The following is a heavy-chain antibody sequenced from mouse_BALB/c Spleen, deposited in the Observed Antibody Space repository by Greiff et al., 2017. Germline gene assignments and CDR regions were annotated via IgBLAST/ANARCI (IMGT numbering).Heavy chain of an antibody. CDR3: ARGRYGNYVWYFDV. CDR2: INPSNGRT. Sequence: QVQLQQPGAELVKPGASVKLSCKASGYTFTSYWMHWVKQRPGQGLEWIGEINPSNGRTNYNEKFKSKATLTVDKSSSTAYMQLSSLTSEDSAVYYCARGRYGNYVWYFDVWGAGTTVTVSS. D-gene: IGHD2-10*02. J-gene: IGHJ1*01. V-gene: IGHV1S81*02. CDR1: GYTFTSYW.